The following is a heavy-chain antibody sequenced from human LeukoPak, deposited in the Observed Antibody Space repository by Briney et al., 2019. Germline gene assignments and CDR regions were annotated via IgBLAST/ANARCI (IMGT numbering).Heavy chain of an antibody. D-gene: IGHD6-19*01. CDR2: VSAYNGNT. J-gene: IGHJ3*01. CDR3: ARDAPQWRNTFDF. V-gene: IGHV1-18*01. Sequence: ASVKVSCKASGYTFTSCGICWVRQAPGQGPEWMGWVSAYNGNTNYAQKFRGRVTMTTDTSTSTAYVELRSLRYDDTAVYYCARDAPQWRNTFDFWGQGTMITVS. CDR1: GYTFTSCG.